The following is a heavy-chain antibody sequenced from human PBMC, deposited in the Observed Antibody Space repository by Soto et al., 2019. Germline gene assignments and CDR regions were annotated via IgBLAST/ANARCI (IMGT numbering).Heavy chain of an antibody. CDR1: GGSFSGYY. CDR3: ARDLYYYDSSGYPTYYYYYGMDV. V-gene: IGHV4-34*01. D-gene: IGHD3-22*01. CDR2: INHSGST. Sequence: SETLSLTCAVYGGSFSGYYWSWIRQPPGKGLEWIGEINHSGSTNYNPSLKSRVTISVDTSKNQFSLKLSSVTAADTAVYYCARDLYYYDSSGYPTYYYYYGMDVWGQGTTVTVSS. J-gene: IGHJ6*02.